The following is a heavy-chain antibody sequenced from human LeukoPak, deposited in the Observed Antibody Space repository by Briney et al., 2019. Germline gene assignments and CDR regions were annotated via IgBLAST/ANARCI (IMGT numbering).Heavy chain of an antibody. D-gene: IGHD2-15*01. V-gene: IGHV3-30*02. CDR2: IRYDGSNK. CDR1: GFTFSSYG. J-gene: IGHJ4*02. Sequence: PGGSLRLSCAASGFTFSSYGMHWVRQAPGKGLEWVAFIRYDGSNKYYADSVKGRFTISRDNSKNTLYLQMNSLRGEDTAIYYCAKALVVAVDASRAFDNWGQGTLATVSS. CDR3: AKALVVAVDASRAFDN.